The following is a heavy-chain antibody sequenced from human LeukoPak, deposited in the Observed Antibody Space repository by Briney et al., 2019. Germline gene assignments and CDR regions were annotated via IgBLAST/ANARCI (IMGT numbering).Heavy chain of an antibody. CDR3: AKGSSAGRPYYFDY. J-gene: IGHJ4*02. D-gene: IGHD3-10*01. V-gene: IGHV3-23*01. CDR1: GFTFSSYT. CDR2: ISHTSEYT. Sequence: PGGSLRLSCAASGFTFSSYTMSWVRQAPGKGLEWVSAISHTSEYTYHADSVEGRFTISRDSSKNTLYLQMNSLRAEDTAMYYCAKGSSAGRPYYFDYWGQGTLVTVSS.